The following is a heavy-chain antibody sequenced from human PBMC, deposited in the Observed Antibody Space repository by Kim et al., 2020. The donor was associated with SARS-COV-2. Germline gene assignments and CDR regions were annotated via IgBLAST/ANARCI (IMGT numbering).Heavy chain of an antibody. Sequence: SETLSLTCAVYGGSFSGYYWSWIRQPPGKGLEWIGEINHSGSTNYNPSLKSRVTISVDTSKNQFSLKLSSVTAADTAVYYFATPRRRVFQASFDYWAQG. CDR2: INHSGST. CDR3: ATPRRRVFQASFDY. J-gene: IGHJ4*02. CDR1: GGSFSGYY. V-gene: IGHV4-34*01.